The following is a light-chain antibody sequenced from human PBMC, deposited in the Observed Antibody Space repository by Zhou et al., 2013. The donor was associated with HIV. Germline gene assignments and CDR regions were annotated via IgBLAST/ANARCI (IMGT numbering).Light chain of an antibody. CDR2: GAS. CDR1: QSVDSSY. CDR3: QQYNNWPPRT. J-gene: IGKJ1*01. Sequence: VVMTQSPAFLSVSPGERVTLSCRASQSVDSSYLAWYQQKPGQAPRLLIYGASTRATGIPARFSGSGSGTDFTLTISSLQSEDFAVYYCQQYNNWPPRTFGQGTKVEIK. V-gene: IGKV3-15*01.